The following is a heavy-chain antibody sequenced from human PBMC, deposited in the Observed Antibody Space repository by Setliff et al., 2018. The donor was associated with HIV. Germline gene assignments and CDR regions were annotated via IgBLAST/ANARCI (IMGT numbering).Heavy chain of an antibody. J-gene: IGHJ6*03. D-gene: IGHD2-15*01. CDR1: GASFSDYS. CDR2: IYQSGRT. V-gene: IGHV4-34*01. CDR3: ARGRCSGGTCSGRYSYLHIDV. Sequence: SETLSLTCAVYGASFSDYSWTWIRRPPGKGLEWIGEIYQSGRTDYNPSLTSRVTMSVDSSKNQFSLRLSSVAAADTAVYYCARGRCSGGTCSGRYSYLHIDVWGKGTTVTVSS.